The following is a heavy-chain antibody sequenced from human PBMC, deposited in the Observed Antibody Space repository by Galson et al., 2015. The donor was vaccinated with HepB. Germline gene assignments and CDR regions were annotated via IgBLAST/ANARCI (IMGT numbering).Heavy chain of an antibody. CDR2: ISYDGSNK. Sequence: SLRLSCAASGFTFSSYGMHWVRQAPGKGLEWVAVISYDGSNKYYADSVKGRFTISRDNSKNTLYLQMNSLRAEDTAVYYCAKCYLRYNWNYDWFDPWGQGTLVTVSS. V-gene: IGHV3-30*18. CDR1: GFTFSSYG. J-gene: IGHJ5*02. CDR3: AKCYLRYNWNYDWFDP. D-gene: IGHD1-7*01.